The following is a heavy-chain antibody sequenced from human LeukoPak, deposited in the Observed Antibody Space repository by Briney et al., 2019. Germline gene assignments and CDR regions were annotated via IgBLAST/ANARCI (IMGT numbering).Heavy chain of an antibody. CDR1: GFTFSSYE. J-gene: IGHJ4*02. CDR2: ITSGGGSI. D-gene: IGHD1-26*01. Sequence: PGGSLRLSCAASGFTFSSYEMNWVRQAPGKGLEWVSYITSGGGSIYYGDSVKGRFTISRDNAKNSLYLQMNNLRVEDTAVYYCATVGRKTTPGYWGQGTLVTVSS. CDR3: ATVGRKTTPGY. V-gene: IGHV3-48*03.